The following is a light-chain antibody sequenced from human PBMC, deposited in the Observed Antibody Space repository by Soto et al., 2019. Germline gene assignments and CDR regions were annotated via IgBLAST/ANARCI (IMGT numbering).Light chain of an antibody. Sequence: ETVLTQSPATLSLSPGERAILPCRASQSVSNYLAWYQQKPGQAPRLLIYDASNRATGVPARFSGSGSGTDFTLTITSLEPEDFAVYYCQQRYTWPSFGPGTKVDFK. CDR1: QSVSNY. CDR2: DAS. CDR3: QQRYTWPS. J-gene: IGKJ3*01. V-gene: IGKV3-11*01.